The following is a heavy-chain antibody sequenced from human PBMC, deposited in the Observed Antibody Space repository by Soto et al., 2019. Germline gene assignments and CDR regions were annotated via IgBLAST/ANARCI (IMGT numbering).Heavy chain of an antibody. V-gene: IGHV3-23*01. Sequence: EVQLLESGGGLVQPGGSLRLSCAASGFTFSSYAMSWVRQAPGKGLEWVSAISGSGGSTYYADSVKGRFTISRDNSKNTLYLQMNSLRAEDTAVYYCARDGNSGKWYFDLWGRGTLVTVSS. CDR2: ISGSGGST. J-gene: IGHJ2*01. CDR3: ARDGNSGKWYFDL. D-gene: IGHD1-1*01. CDR1: GFTFSSYA.